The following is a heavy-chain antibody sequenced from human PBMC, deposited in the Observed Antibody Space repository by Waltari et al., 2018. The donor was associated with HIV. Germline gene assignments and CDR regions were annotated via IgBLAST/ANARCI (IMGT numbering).Heavy chain of an antibody. V-gene: IGHV3-23*01. J-gene: IGHJ6*02. D-gene: IGHD2-21*01. CDR1: GFPFSSYA. Sequence: EVQLLESGGGLVQPGGSLRLSCAASGFPFSSYAMSWVRQAPGKGLEWVSASSGSGGSTYYADSVKGRFTISRDNSKNTLYLQMNSLRAEDTAVYYCAKGCGSGYYYYGMDVWGQGTTVTVSS. CDR3: AKGCGSGYYYYGMDV. CDR2: SSGSGGST.